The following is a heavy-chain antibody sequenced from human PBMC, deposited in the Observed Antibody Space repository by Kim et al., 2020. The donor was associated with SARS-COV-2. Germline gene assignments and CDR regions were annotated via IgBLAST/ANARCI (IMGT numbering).Heavy chain of an antibody. Sequence: ASVKVSCKASGYTFTGYYMHWVRQAPGQGLEWMGWINPNSGGTNYAQKFQGRVTMTRDTSISTAYMELSRLRSDDTAVYYCARAVTAMVSFFDYWGQGTLVTVSS. J-gene: IGHJ4*02. D-gene: IGHD5-18*01. CDR2: INPNSGGT. CDR3: ARAVTAMVSFFDY. V-gene: IGHV1-2*02. CDR1: GYTFTGYY.